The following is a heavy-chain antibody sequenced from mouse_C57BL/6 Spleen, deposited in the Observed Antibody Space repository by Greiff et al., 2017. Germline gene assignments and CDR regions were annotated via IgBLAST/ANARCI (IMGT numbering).Heavy chain of an antibody. CDR1: GYTFTSYW. V-gene: IGHV1-64*01. CDR2: IHPNSGST. J-gene: IGHJ4*01. CDR3: ARSGSPDAMDY. Sequence: VQLQQPGAELVKPGASVKLSCKASGYTFTSYWMHWVKQRPGQGLEWIGLIHPNSGSTNYNEKFKSKATLTVDKSSSTAYMQLSSLTSEDSAVYYCARSGSPDAMDYWGQGTSVTVSS. D-gene: IGHD3-1*01.